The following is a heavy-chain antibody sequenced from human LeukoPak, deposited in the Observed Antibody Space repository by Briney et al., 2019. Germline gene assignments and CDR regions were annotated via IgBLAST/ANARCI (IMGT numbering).Heavy chain of an antibody. Sequence: GGSLRLSCAASGFTFSSYWMSWVRQAPGKGLEWVANIKQDGSEKYYVDSVKGRFTISRDNAKNSPYLQMNSLRAEDTAVYYCARGEAYCSSTSCRAFDIWGQGTMVTVSS. CDR2: IKQDGSEK. D-gene: IGHD2-2*01. CDR1: GFTFSSYW. CDR3: ARGEAYCSSTSCRAFDI. V-gene: IGHV3-7*03. J-gene: IGHJ3*02.